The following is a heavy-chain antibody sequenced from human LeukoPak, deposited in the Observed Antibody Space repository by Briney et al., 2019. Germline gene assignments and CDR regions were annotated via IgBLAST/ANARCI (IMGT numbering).Heavy chain of an antibody. J-gene: IGHJ4*02. CDR2: MKEDGSEK. V-gene: IGHV3-7*01. D-gene: IGHD5-12*01. CDR1: GFTFSSYW. Sequence: PGGSLRLSCAASGFTFSSYWMSWVRQAPGKGLEWVANMKEDGSEKYYVDSVKGRFTITRDNAKNSLYLQMNSLRAEDTAVYYCAKDSSRSGFDWFDYWGQGTLVTVSS. CDR3: AKDSSRSGFDWFDY.